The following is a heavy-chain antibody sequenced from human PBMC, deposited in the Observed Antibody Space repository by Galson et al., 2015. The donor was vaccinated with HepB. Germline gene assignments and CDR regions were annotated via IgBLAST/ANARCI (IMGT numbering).Heavy chain of an antibody. V-gene: IGHV3-33*08. J-gene: IGHJ6*02. D-gene: IGHD3-10*01. CDR3: ARSLPGMRYYGMDV. CDR1: GFTFSSYG. Sequence: SLRLSCAASGFTFSSYGMHWVRQAPGKGLEWVAFIWYDESNKYYADYVKGRFTISRDSSKNTLYLQMNSLRAEDTAVYYCARSLPGMRYYGMDVWGQGTTVTVS. CDR2: IWYDESNK.